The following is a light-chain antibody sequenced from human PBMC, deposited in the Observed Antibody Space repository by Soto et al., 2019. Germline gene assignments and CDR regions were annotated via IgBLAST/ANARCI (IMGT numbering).Light chain of an antibody. CDR1: QSLGNKY. V-gene: IGKV3D-20*01. CDR2: DAS. J-gene: IGKJ1*01. Sequence: EIVLTQSPGTLSLSPGEGATLSCGASQSLGNKYLAWYQQKPGLAPRLLIYDASTRATGIPDRFSGSGSGTDFPLTIGRLEPEYFAVYYCHQYGNSPWTFGQGTKVEIK. CDR3: HQYGNSPWT.